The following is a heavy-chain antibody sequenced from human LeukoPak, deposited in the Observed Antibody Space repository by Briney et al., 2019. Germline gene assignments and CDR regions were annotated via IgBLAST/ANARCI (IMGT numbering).Heavy chain of an antibody. CDR3: ARGGHSYGYYYYYYMDV. Sequence: GGSLRLSCAASGFTFSSYWMHWARQAPGKGLVWVSRINSDGSSTSYADSVKGRFTISRDNAKNTLYLQMNSLRAEDTAVYYCARGGHSYGYYYYYYMDVWGKGTTVTVSS. J-gene: IGHJ6*03. CDR2: INSDGSST. CDR1: GFTFSSYW. V-gene: IGHV3-74*01. D-gene: IGHD5-18*01.